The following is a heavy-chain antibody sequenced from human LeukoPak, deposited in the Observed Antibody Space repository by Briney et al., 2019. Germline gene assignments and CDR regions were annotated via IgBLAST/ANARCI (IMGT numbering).Heavy chain of an antibody. CDR3: ANGCSSSGDCYSYHHPFQH. CDR2: ISGNGSST. Sequence: GGSLRLSCAASGFTFSSYAMSWVRQAPGKGLEWVSAISGNGSSTYYADFVKGRFTISRDNSKNTLYLQMNSLRAEDTAVYYCANGCSSSGDCYSYHHPFQHWGQGTLVTVSS. V-gene: IGHV3-23*01. CDR1: GFTFSSYA. J-gene: IGHJ1*01. D-gene: IGHD2-21*02.